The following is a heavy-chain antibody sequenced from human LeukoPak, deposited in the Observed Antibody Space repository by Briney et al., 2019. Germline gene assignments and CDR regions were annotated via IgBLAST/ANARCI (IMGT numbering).Heavy chain of an antibody. J-gene: IGHJ4*02. CDR2: INHSGST. D-gene: IGHD5-18*01. CDR3: ARAREGDTAMVFDY. CDR1: GGSFSGYY. Sequence: SETLSLTCAVYGGSFSGYYWSWIRQPPGKGLEWIGEINHSGSTNYNPSLKSRVTISVDTSKNQFSLKLSSVTAADTAVYYCARAREGDTAMVFDYWSQGTLVTVSS. V-gene: IGHV4-34*01.